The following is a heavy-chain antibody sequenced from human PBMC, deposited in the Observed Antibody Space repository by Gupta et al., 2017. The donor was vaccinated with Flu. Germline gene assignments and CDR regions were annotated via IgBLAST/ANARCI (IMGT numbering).Heavy chain of an antibody. CDR1: GYTFTGYY. D-gene: IGHD6-19*01. Sequence: QVQLFQSGAAVKKPGASEKVSCMASGYTFTGYYMHWGRQAPGQGLEWMGWINPNSGGKNEAQKFQGRVTMTRDSSISTAYLELSRLRSDDTAVYYCARGTQWPNLYGAFDIWGQGTMVTVSS. V-gene: IGHV1-2*02. CDR2: INPNSGGK. CDR3: ARGTQWPNLYGAFDI. J-gene: IGHJ3*02.